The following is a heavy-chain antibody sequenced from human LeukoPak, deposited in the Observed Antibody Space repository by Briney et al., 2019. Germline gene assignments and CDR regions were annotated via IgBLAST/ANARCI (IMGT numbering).Heavy chain of an antibody. D-gene: IGHD4-23*01. J-gene: IGHJ4*02. CDR1: GYTFTTYG. V-gene: IGHV1-18*01. CDR2: INPYNGNT. Sequence: ASVKVSCKASGYTFTTYGISWVRQAPGQGLECMGWINPYNGNTNYAQKFQGRVTLTTDTSTSTAYMELRSVRSDDSAMYFCAREIYGGFDFWGQGTLVTVSS. CDR3: AREIYGGFDF.